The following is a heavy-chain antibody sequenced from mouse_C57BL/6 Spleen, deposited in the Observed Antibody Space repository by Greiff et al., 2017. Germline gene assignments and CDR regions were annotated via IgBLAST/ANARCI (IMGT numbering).Heavy chain of an antibody. J-gene: IGHJ2*01. D-gene: IGHD2-5*01. CDR2: INPSTGGT. CDR3: ARSPYYSNYAFDY. Sequence: VQLQQSGPELVKPGASVKISCKASGYSFTGYYMNWVKQSPEKSLEWIGEINPSTGGTTYNQKFKAKATLTVDKSSSTAYMQLKSLTSEDSAVYYCARSPYYSNYAFDYWGQGTTLTVSS. V-gene: IGHV1-42*01. CDR1: GYSFTGYY.